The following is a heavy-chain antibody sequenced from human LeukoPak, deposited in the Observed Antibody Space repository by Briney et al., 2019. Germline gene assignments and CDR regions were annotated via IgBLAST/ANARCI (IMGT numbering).Heavy chain of an antibody. V-gene: IGHV4-34*01. CDR2: INHSGST. CDR3: AREVAVAERGDCFDY. CDR1: GGSFSGYY. Sequence: PSETLSLTCAVYGGSFSGYYWSWIRQPPGKGLEWIGEINHSGSTNYNPSLKSRVTISVDTSKNQFSLKLSSVTAADTAVYYCAREVAVAERGDCFDYWGQGTLVTVSS. J-gene: IGHJ4*02. D-gene: IGHD6-19*01.